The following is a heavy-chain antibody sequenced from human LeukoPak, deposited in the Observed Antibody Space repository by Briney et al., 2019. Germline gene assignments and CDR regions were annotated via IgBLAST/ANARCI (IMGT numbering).Heavy chain of an antibody. CDR1: GFTFSSYG. D-gene: IGHD2/OR15-2a*01. J-gene: IGHJ4*02. CDR3: AKVPVLKGIYYFDY. CDR2: ISGSGGST. Sequence: GGSLRLSCAASGFTFSSYGMSWVRQAPGKGLEWVSVISGSGGSTYYADSVKGRFTISRDNSKNTLYLQMNSLRAEDTAVYYCAKVPVLKGIYYFDYWGQGTLVTVSS. V-gene: IGHV3-23*01.